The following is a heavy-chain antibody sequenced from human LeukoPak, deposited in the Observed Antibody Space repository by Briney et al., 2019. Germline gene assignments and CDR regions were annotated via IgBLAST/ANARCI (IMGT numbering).Heavy chain of an antibody. V-gene: IGHV4-39*01. CDR1: GGSINSSSYY. CDR3: ARHRSKWLQSSFDY. Sequence: SETLSLTSTVSGGSINSSSYYWGWLRQPPGTGLEWIGSIFYSGNTYDNPSLKSRVTISVDTSKNQFSLKLNSVTAADTAVYYCARHRSKWLQSSFDYWGQGTLVTVSS. D-gene: IGHD5-24*01. CDR2: IFYSGNT. J-gene: IGHJ4*02.